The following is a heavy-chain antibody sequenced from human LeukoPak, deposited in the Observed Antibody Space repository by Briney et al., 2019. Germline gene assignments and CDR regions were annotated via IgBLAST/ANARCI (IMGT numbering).Heavy chain of an antibody. CDR1: GGSISSGSYY. V-gene: IGHV4-61*02. D-gene: IGHD3-10*01. CDR3: ARDAWFGAGRTFAY. J-gene: IGHJ4*02. CDR2: IYTSGST. Sequence: PSQTLSLTCTVSGGSISSGSYYWSWIRQPAGKGLEWIGRIYTSGSTNYNPSLKSRLTISVDTSKNQFSLRLSSVTAADTAVYYCARDAWFGAGRTFAYWGQGTLVTVSS.